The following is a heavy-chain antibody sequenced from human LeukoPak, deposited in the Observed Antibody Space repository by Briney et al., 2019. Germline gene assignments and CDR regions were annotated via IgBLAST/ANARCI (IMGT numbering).Heavy chain of an antibody. CDR2: ISGSGTNT. J-gene: IGHJ4*02. V-gene: IGHV3-23*01. CDR3: AKDQVTMIFYYFDY. CDR1: GFTFSSYA. D-gene: IGHD3-22*01. Sequence: PGGSLRLSCAASGFTFSSYAMSWVRQAPGKGLEWVSAISGSGTNTYYADSVKGRFTISRDNSKNSLYLQMNSLRAEDTAVYYCAKDQVTMIFYYFDYWGQGTLVTVSS.